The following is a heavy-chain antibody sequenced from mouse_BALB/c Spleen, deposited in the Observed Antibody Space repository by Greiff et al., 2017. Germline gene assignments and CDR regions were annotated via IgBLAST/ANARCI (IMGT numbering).Heavy chain of an antibody. Sequence: VQRVESGAELVRPGTSVKVSCKASGYAFTNYLIEWVKQRPGQGLEWIGVINPGSGGTNYNEKFKGKATLTADKSSSTAYMQLSSLTSDDSAVYFCARGGGYVDYYAMDYWGQGTSVTVSS. CDR1: GYAFTNYL. CDR2: INPGSGGT. CDR3: ARGGGYVDYYAMDY. J-gene: IGHJ4*01. D-gene: IGHD1-2*01. V-gene: IGHV1-54*03.